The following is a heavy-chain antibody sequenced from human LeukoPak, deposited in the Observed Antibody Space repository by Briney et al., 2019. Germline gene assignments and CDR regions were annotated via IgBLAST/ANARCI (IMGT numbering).Heavy chain of an antibody. CDR1: GGSISSSSYY. CDR3: ARAPTMVSHFDY. CDR2: IYYSGST. Sequence: SSETLSLACSVSGGSISSSSYYWGWIRQPPGKGLEWIGSIYYSGSTYYNPSLKSRVTISVDTSKNQFSLKLSSVTAADTAVYYCARAPTMVSHFDYWGQGTLVTVSS. V-gene: IGHV4-39*01. J-gene: IGHJ4*02. D-gene: IGHD3-10*01.